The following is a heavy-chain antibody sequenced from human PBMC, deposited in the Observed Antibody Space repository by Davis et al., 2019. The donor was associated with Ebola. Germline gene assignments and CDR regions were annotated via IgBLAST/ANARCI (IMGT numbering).Heavy chain of an antibody. V-gene: IGHV3-33*06. D-gene: IGHD2-2*01. Sequence: GESLKISCAASGFTFSSYGMHWVRQAPGKGLEWVAVIWYDGSNKYYADSVKGRFTISRDNSKNTLYLQMNSLRAEDTAVYYCAKEGVVPAADYGMDVWGQGTTVTVSS. CDR2: IWYDGSNK. CDR1: GFTFSSYG. CDR3: AKEGVVPAADYGMDV. J-gene: IGHJ6*02.